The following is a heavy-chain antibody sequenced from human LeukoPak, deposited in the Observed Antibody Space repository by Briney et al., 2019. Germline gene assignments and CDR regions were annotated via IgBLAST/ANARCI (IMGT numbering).Heavy chain of an antibody. J-gene: IGHJ4*02. Sequence: GGSLRLSCLASGFTFNRHGLHWVRQAPGKGLEWVTVISFDGSKKYYADSVKGRFTISRDNAKNSLYLQMNSLRDEDTAVYYCARDRGRGYCSSTSCHEFDYWGQGTLVTVSS. CDR3: ARDRGRGYCSSTSCHEFDY. D-gene: IGHD2-2*01. V-gene: IGHV3-30*03. CDR2: ISFDGSKK. CDR1: GFTFNRHG.